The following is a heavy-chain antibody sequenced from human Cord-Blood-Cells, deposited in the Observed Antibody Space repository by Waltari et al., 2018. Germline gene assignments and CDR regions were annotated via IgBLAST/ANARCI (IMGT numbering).Heavy chain of an antibody. CDR2: MNPNRGNT. D-gene: IGHD3-10*01. CDR1: GYTFPSYD. J-gene: IGHJ6*02. CDR3: ARDLGSGSYLFRLYGMDV. V-gene: IGHV1-8*01. Sequence: QVQLVQSGAEVTKPGASVKVSCKASGYTFPSYDINWVRQATGQGLEWMGWMNPNRGNTGYAQKFQGRVTMTRNTSISTAYMELSSLRSEDTAVYYCARDLGSGSYLFRLYGMDVWGQGTTVTVSS.